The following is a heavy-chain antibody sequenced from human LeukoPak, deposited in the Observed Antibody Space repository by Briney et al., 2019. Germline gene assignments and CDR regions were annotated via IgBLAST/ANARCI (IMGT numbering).Heavy chain of an antibody. CDR1: GGTFSSYA. CDR3: ARPDTAMVMDAFDI. D-gene: IGHD5-18*01. CDR2: IIPILGIA. Sequence: ASVKGSCKASGGTFSSYAISWVRQAPGQGLEWMGRIIPILGIANYAQKFQGRVTITADKSTSTAYMELSSLRSEDTAVYYCARPDTAMVMDAFDIWGQGTMVTVSS. V-gene: IGHV1-69*04. J-gene: IGHJ3*02.